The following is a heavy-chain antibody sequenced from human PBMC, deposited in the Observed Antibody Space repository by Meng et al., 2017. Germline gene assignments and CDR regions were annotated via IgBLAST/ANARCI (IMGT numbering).Heavy chain of an antibody. J-gene: IGHJ4*02. CDR3: ARDHLYYYDSSGYDFDY. V-gene: IGHV1-2*06. CDR1: GYTFTGYY. Sequence: ASVKVSCKASGYTFTGYYMHWVRQAPGQGPEWMGRINPKSGGTNYAQKFQGRVSMTRDTSISTAYMELSRLRSDDTAVYYCARDHLYYYDSSGYDFDYWGQGTLVTVSS. D-gene: IGHD3-22*01. CDR2: INPKSGGT.